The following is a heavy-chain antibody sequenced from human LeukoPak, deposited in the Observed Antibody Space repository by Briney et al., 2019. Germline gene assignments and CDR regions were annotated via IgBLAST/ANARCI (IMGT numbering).Heavy chain of an antibody. Sequence: PGGSLRLSCAASGFTFSSYGMHWVCQAPGKGLEWVAVISYDGSNKYYADSVKGRFTISRDNSKNTLYLQMNSLRAEDTAVYYCAKELPIAAMVPGGSDYWGQGTLVTVSS. V-gene: IGHV3-30*18. CDR2: ISYDGSNK. CDR3: AKELPIAAMVPGGSDY. CDR1: GFTFSSYG. D-gene: IGHD3-10*01. J-gene: IGHJ4*02.